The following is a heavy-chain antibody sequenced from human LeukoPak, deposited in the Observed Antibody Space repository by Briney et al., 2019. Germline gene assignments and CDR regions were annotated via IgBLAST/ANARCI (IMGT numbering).Heavy chain of an antibody. CDR2: IFYSGST. CDR1: GDSISSGSYY. Sequence: SETLSLTCTVSGDSISSGSYYWAWIRQPPGKGLEWIGSIFYSGSTYYNPSLKSRVTIFVDAPKNQFSLKLSSVTAADTAVYYCARQIYGSGKADYRGQGTLVTVPS. J-gene: IGHJ4*02. V-gene: IGHV4-39*01. CDR3: ARQIYGSGKADY. D-gene: IGHD3-10*01.